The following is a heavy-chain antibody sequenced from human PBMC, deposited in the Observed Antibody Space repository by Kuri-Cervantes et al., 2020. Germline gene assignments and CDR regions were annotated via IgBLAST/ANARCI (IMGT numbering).Heavy chain of an antibody. CDR1: GGTFSSYA. J-gene: IGHJ4*02. CDR2: IIPIFGTA. D-gene: IGHD1-14*01. Sequence: SVKVSCKASGGTFSSYAISWVRQAPGQGLEWMGGIIPIFGTANYAQKFQGRVTMTTDTSTRTAYMEVRSLTSEDTAIYYCARDYRDGPDYWGQGTLVTVSS. CDR3: ARDYRDGPDY. V-gene: IGHV1-69*05.